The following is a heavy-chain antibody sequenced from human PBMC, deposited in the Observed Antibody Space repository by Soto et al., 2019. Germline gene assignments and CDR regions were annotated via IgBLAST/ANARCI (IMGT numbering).Heavy chain of an antibody. Sequence: PSETLSLTCTVSCGSISSGDYYWSWIRQPPGKGLEWIGYIYYSGSTYYNPSLKSRVTISVDTSKNQFSLKLSSVTAADTAVYYCARTLPAAISGMDVWGQGTTVIVSS. J-gene: IGHJ6*02. CDR2: IYYSGST. V-gene: IGHV4-30-4*01. CDR3: ARTLPAAISGMDV. D-gene: IGHD2-2*01. CDR1: CGSISSGDYY.